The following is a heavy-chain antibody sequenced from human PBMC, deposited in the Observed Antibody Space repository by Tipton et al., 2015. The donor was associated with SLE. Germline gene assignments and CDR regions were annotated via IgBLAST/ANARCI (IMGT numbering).Heavy chain of an antibody. Sequence: TLSLTCAVSGDSISSPKWWSWVRQPPGKGLEWIGEIYHSGSTNYNPSLKSRVTISVDTSKNQFSLKLSSVTAADTAVYYCARDSQFLPYGMDVWGQGTTVTVSS. CDR1: GDSISSPKW. CDR3: ARDSQFLPYGMDV. J-gene: IGHJ6*02. CDR2: IYHSGST. V-gene: IGHV4-4*02. D-gene: IGHD5-24*01.